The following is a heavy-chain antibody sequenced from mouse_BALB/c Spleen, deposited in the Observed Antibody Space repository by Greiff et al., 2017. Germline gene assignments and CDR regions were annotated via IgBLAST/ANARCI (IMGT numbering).Heavy chain of an antibody. CDR1: GFTFSSYG. CDR3: ARVLSTMITTWAY. J-gene: IGHJ3*01. Sequence: EVQLVESGGDLVKPGGSLKLSCAASGFTFSSYGMSWVRQTPDKRLEWVATISSGGSYTYYPDSVKGRFTISRDNAKNTLYLQMSSLKSEDTAMYYCARVLSTMITTWAYWGQGTLVTVSA. CDR2: ISSGGSYT. V-gene: IGHV5-6*01. D-gene: IGHD2-4*01.